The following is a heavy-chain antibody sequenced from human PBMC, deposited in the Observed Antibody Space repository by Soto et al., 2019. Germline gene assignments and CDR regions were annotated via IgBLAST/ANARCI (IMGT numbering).Heavy chain of an antibody. D-gene: IGHD3-10*01. CDR1: GGTFSSYA. CDR2: IIPIFGTA. V-gene: IGHV1-69*01. J-gene: IGHJ6*02. Sequence: QVQLVQSGAEVKKPGSSVKVSCKASGGTFSSYAISWVRQAPGQGLEWMGGIIPIFGTANYAQKFQGRVTITADESTGSAYMVLGSLRSEDTAVYYCARVVDGYGSGSYYPPIRPYYYGMDVWVQGTTVTVSS. CDR3: ARVVDGYGSGSYYPPIRPYYYGMDV.